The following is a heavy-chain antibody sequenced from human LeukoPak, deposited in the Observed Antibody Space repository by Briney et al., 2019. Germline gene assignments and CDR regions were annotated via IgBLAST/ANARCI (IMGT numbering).Heavy chain of an antibody. V-gene: IGHV1-18*01. D-gene: IGHD3-16*01. CDR3: ARWGVTGYYYYYYMDV. CDR2: ISAYNGNT. Sequence: GASVKVSCKASGYTFTSYGISWVRQAPGQGLEWMGWISAYNGNTNYAQKLQGRVTMTTDTSTSTAYMELRGMRSDDTDVYYCARWGVTGYYYYYYMDVWGKGTTVTVSS. CDR1: GYTFTSYG. J-gene: IGHJ6*03.